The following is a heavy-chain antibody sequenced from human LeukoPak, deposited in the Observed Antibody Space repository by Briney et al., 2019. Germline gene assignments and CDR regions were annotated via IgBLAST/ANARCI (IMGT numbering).Heavy chain of an antibody. J-gene: IGHJ6*02. CDR3: ATGPHGDYRYYYYGMDV. V-gene: IGHV4-34*01. CDR2: INHSGST. Sequence: SETLSLTCAVYGGSFSGHYWSWIRQPPGKGLEWIGEINHSGSTNYNPSLKSRVTISVDTSKNQFSLKLSSVTAADTAVYYCATGPHGDYRYYYYGMDVWGQGTTVTVSS. CDR1: GGSFSGHY. D-gene: IGHD4-17*01.